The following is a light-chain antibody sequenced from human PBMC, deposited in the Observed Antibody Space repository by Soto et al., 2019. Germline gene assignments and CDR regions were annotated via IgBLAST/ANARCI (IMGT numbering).Light chain of an antibody. V-gene: IGLV2-14*01. Sequence: QSALTQPASVSGSPGQSITISCTGTSSDVGGYNYVSWYQQHPGKAPKLTIYEVSNRPSGVSNRFSGSKSGNTASLTISGLQAEDEADYYCSSYTSSTTVLFGGGTQLTVL. CDR2: EVS. CDR3: SSYTSSTTVL. CDR1: SSDVGGYNY. J-gene: IGLJ2*01.